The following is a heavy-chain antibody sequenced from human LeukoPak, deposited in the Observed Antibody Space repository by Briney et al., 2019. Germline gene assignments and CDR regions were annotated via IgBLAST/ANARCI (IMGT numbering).Heavy chain of an antibody. CDR3: ALGVWFGELSLDY. J-gene: IGHJ4*02. Sequence: SETLSLTCTVSGVSISSGDYYWSWIRQPPGKGLEWIGYISYSGSTYYNPSLKGRVTISVDTSKNQFSLKLSSVTAADTAVYYCALGVWFGELSLDYWGQGTLVTVSS. D-gene: IGHD3-10*01. V-gene: IGHV4-30-4*01. CDR1: GVSISSGDYY. CDR2: ISYSGST.